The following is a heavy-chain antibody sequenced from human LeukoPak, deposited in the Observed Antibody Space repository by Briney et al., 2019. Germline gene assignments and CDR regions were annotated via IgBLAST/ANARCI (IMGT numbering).Heavy chain of an antibody. D-gene: IGHD6-19*01. CDR3: ARVDSGSACAS. J-gene: IGHJ1*01. CDR1: GFTLSSYS. Sequence: PGGSLRLSCVASGFTLSSYSMHWVRQAPGKGLEFVSAISRDGGSTYYANSVKGRFTISRDISKNTLYLQMGSLRHEDMAVYYCARVDSGSACASWGQGILVTVSS. V-gene: IGHV3-64*01. CDR2: ISRDGGST.